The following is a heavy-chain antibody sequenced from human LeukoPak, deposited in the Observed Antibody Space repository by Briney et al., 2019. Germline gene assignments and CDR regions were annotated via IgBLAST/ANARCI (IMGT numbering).Heavy chain of an antibody. J-gene: IGHJ5*02. V-gene: IGHV1-8*03. CDR2: MNPNSGNT. Sequence: ASVKVSCKASGYTFTNYDINWVRQATGQGLEWMGWMNPNSGNTGYAQRFQGRVSITRNTSISTAYMELSSLRSEDTAVYYCARRLAARREGNWFDPWGQGTLVTVSS. CDR3: ARRLAARREGNWFDP. CDR1: GYTFTNYD. D-gene: IGHD6-6*01.